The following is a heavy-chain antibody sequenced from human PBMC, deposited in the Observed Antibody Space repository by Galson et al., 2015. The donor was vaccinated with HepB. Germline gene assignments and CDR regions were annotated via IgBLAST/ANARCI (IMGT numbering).Heavy chain of an antibody. J-gene: IGHJ5*02. CDR2: ISGRGVST. V-gene: IGHV3-23*01. D-gene: IGHD4-17*01. Sequence: SLRLSCAASGFTFSSFPMSWVRQAPGKGLEWVSSISGRGVSTYYADSVKGRFTIPRDNSKNTVYLQMNSLRDGDTAVYYCARGPRGDYGDYPPNWFDPWGRGTLVTVSS. CDR3: ARGPRGDYGDYPPNWFDP. CDR1: GFTFSSFP.